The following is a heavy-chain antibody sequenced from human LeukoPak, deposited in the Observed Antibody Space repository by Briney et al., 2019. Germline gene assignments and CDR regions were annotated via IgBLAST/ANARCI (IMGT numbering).Heavy chain of an antibody. D-gene: IGHD3-10*01. CDR3: ARGPYYYGSGSYSYYFDY. J-gene: IGHJ4*02. Sequence: SQTLSLTCAVSGGSISSGGYSWSWIRQPPGKDLEWIGYISHSGSTSYNPSLKSRVTISVDRSKNQFSLKLNSVTAADTAVYYCARGPYYYGSGSYSYYFDYWGQGTLVTVSS. V-gene: IGHV4-30-2*01. CDR2: ISHSGST. CDR1: GGSISSGGYS.